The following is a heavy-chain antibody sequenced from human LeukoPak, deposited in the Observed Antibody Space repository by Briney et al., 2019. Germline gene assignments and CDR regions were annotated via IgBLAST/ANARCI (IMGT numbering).Heavy chain of an antibody. CDR2: INPNSGGT. CDR3: ASSSWRLFDY. Sequence: ASVKVSCKSSGYTFTSFYIHWVRQAPGQGLEWMGWINPNSGGTNYAQKFQGRVTMTRDTSISTAYMELSRLRSDDTAVYYCASSSWRLFDYWGQGTLVTVSS. D-gene: IGHD6-13*01. J-gene: IGHJ4*02. CDR1: GYTFTSFY. V-gene: IGHV1-2*02.